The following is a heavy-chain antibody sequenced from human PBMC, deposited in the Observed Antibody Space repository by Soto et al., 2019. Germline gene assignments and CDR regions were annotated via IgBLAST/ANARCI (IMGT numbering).Heavy chain of an antibody. V-gene: IGHV3-30*03. CDR1: GFTFSSYG. D-gene: IGHD5-18*01. CDR2: ISYDESNK. J-gene: IGHJ4*02. Sequence: GGSLRLSCAASGFTFSSYGMHWVRQAPGKGLEWVAVISYDESNKYYADSVKGRFTISRDNSKNTLYLQMNSLRAEDTAVYYCASNSYGYFDYWGQGTLVTVSS. CDR3: ASNSYGYFDY.